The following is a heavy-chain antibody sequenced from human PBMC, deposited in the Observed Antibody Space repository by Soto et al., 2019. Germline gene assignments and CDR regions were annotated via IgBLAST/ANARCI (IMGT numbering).Heavy chain of an antibody. D-gene: IGHD3-10*01. CDR1: GYSFTTYW. Sequence: ESLNMSFTGSGYSFTTYWIALVRQMPGKGLEWVGIIYPVDSDTRYSPSFEGHVTISVDKSISTAFLQWNSLKASDNAIYYCARHSTSAPKDYWGQGTLVTVYS. V-gene: IGHV5-51*01. J-gene: IGHJ4*01. CDR3: ARHSTSAPKDY. CDR2: IYPVDSDT.